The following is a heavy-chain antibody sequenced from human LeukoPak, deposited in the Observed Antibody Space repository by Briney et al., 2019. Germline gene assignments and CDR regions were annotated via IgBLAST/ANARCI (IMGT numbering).Heavy chain of an antibody. CDR2: ISSSGSTI. J-gene: IGHJ4*02. D-gene: IGHD1-14*01. CDR1: GFTFSDYY. Sequence: GGSLRLSCAASGFTFSDYYMSWIRQAPGKGLEWVSYISSSGSTIYYAGSVKGRFTISRDNSKNTLYLQMNSLRAEDTAVYYCAKLHNLNSDYWGQGTLVTVSS. V-gene: IGHV3-11*01. CDR3: AKLHNLNSDY.